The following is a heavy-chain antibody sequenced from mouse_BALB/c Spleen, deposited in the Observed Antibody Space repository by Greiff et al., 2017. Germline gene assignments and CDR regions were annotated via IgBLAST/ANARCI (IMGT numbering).Heavy chain of an antibody. CDR3: ARGYYGSSSWFAY. CDR1: GFNIKDTY. CDR2: IDPANGNT. V-gene: IGHV14-3*02. D-gene: IGHD1-1*01. J-gene: IGHJ3*01. Sequence: EVQLQQSGAELVKPGASVKLSCTASGFNIKDTYIHWVKQRPEQGLEWIGRIDPANGNTKYDPKFQGKATITADTSSNTAYLQLSSLTSEDTAVYYCARGYYGSSSWFAYWGQGTLVTVSA.